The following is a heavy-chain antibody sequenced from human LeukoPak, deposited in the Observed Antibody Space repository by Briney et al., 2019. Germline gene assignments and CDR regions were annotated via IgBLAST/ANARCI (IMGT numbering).Heavy chain of an antibody. CDR2: ISYDGSNK. V-gene: IGHV3-30-3*01. J-gene: IGHJ4*02. CDR1: GFTFSSYA. D-gene: IGHD3-9*01. Sequence: GSLRLSCAASGFTFSSYAMHWVRQAPGKGLEWVAVISYDGSNKYYADSVKGRFTISRDNSKNTLYLQMNSLRAEDTAVYYCARVGVRYFDWLGPFDYWGQGTLVTVSS. CDR3: ARVGVRYFDWLGPFDY.